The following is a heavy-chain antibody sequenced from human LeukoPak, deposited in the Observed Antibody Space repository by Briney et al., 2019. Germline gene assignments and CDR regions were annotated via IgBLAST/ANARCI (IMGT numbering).Heavy chain of an antibody. J-gene: IGHJ4*02. V-gene: IGHV3-23*01. CDR2: ISGSGGST. Sequence: GGSLRLSCATSGFTFSSYAMTWVRQAPGKGLEWVSAISGSGGSTYYADSVKGRFTISRDNSKNTLYLQMNSLRAEDTAVYYCAKGCSTTCYSDFDYWGQGTLVTVSS. CDR3: AKGCSTTCYSDFDY. D-gene: IGHD2-2*01. CDR1: GFTFSSYA.